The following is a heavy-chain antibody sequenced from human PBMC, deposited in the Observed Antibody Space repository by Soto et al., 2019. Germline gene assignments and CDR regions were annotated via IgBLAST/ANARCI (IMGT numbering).Heavy chain of an antibody. CDR3: AKDQNLYSGSYPGLYFYGMDV. J-gene: IGHJ6*02. V-gene: IGHV3-30*18. CDR2: ISYDGSNK. Sequence: SLRLSCAAPGFTFSSYGMHWVRQAPGKGLEWVAVISYDGSNKYYADSVKGRFTISRDNSKNKLYLQMNSLRGEDTAVYYRAKDQNLYSGSYPGLYFYGMDVWGQGTTVTVSS. CDR1: GFTFSSYG. D-gene: IGHD1-26*01.